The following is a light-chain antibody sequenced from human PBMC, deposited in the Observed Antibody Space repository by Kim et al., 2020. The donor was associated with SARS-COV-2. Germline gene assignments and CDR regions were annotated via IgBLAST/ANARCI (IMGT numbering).Light chain of an antibody. V-gene: IGLV3-19*01. CDR2: GKN. CDR1: SLRSYY. J-gene: IGLJ2*01. Sequence: SSELTQDPAVSVALGQTVRITCQGDSLRSYYASWYQQKPGQAPVLVIYGKNNRPSGIPDRFSGSSSGNTASLTITGAQAEDEADYYCNSRDSSGNHVVFVGGTKLTVL. CDR3: NSRDSSGNHVV.